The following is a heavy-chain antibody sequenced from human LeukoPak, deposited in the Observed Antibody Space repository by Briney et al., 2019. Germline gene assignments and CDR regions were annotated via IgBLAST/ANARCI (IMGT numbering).Heavy chain of an antibody. J-gene: IGHJ4*02. V-gene: IGHV1-18*04. CDR1: GYTFISNG. D-gene: IGHD2-15*01. CDR2: ISAHNGNT. CDR3: ARYTTDCIGGRCYSALDY. Sequence: ASVTVSCKASGYTFISNGISWVRQAPGQGPEWMGWISAHNGNTNYAQKVQGRVSMTTDRSTSTAYMELRSLRSDDTAVYYCARYTTDCIGGRCYSALDYWGQGTLVTVSS.